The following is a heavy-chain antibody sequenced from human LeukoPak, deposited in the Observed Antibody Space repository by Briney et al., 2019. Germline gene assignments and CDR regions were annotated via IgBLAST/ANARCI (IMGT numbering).Heavy chain of an antibody. J-gene: IGHJ3*02. CDR2: IRSKAYGGTT. CDR1: GFTFGDYA. CDR3: TRDRICGGAYCPLHDAFDI. Sequence: GGSLRLSCTAPGFTFGDYAMSWFRQAPGKGLEWVGFIRSKAYGGTTEYAASVKGRFTISRDDSKSIAYLQMNSLKTEDTAVYYCTRDRICGGAYCPLHDAFDIWGQGTMVTVSS. V-gene: IGHV3-49*03. D-gene: IGHD2-21*01.